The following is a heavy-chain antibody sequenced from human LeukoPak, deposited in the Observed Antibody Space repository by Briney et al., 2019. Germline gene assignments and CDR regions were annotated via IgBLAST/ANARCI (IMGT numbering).Heavy chain of an antibody. D-gene: IGHD3-3*01. CDR3: ARAGRYDDAFDI. J-gene: IGHJ3*02. CDR1: GYTFTSYD. CDR2: MNPNSGNT. V-gene: IGHV1-8*01. Sequence: ASVKVSCKASGYTFTSYDINWVRQATGQGLEWMGWMNPNSGNTGYAQKFQGRVTMTRNTSISTAYMELSSLRSEDTAVYYCARAGRYDDAFDIWGQGTMVTVSS.